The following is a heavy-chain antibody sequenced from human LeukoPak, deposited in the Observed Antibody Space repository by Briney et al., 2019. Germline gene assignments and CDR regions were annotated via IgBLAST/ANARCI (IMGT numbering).Heavy chain of an antibody. V-gene: IGHV4-34*01. CDR3: ARHEAIYCSSTSCYASHWFDP. J-gene: IGHJ5*02. D-gene: IGHD2-2*01. CDR1: GGSFSGYY. Sequence: KSSETLSLTCAVYGGSFSGYYWNWIRQPPGKGLEWIGEINHSGSTNYNPSLKSRVTISVDTSKNQFSLKLSSVTAADTAVYYCARHEAIYCSSTSCYASHWFDPWGQGTLVTVSS. CDR2: INHSGST.